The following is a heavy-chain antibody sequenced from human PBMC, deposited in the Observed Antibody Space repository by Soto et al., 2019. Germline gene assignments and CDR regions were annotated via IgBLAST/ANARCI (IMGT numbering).Heavy chain of an antibody. CDR1: GYPFRGYG. J-gene: IGHJ6*02. Sequence: VKTDSKAPGYPFRGYGITSVRQAPAQGLAWMGWIGAYNGNKNYAQKLKGRVTMTTDTYTSTPYMELRSLRSDDTAVYSCARNVVVVAAPPEVWGQGTTVTVSS. V-gene: IGHV1-18*04. D-gene: IGHD2-15*01. CDR2: IGAYNGNK. CDR3: ARNVVVVAAPPEV.